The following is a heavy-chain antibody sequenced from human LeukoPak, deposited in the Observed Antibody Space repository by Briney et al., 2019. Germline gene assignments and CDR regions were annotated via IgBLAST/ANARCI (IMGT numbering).Heavy chain of an antibody. Sequence: PGGSLRLSCAASGFTFSSYSMNWVRQAPGKGLEWVSSISSSSSYIYYADSVKGRFTISRDNAKNSLYLQMNSLRAEDTAVYYCARDHSDSSGGYDYWGQGTLVTVSS. D-gene: IGHD3-22*01. CDR2: ISSSSSYI. V-gene: IGHV3-21*01. CDR3: ARDHSDSSGGYDY. J-gene: IGHJ4*02. CDR1: GFTFSSYS.